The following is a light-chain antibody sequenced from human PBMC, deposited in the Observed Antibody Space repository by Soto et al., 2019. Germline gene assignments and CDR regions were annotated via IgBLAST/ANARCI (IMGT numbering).Light chain of an antibody. CDR1: SSDVGAYNF. V-gene: IGLV2-14*01. Sequence: QSVLTQPASVSGSPGQSITISCTGTSSDVGAYNFVSWYQQYPGKAPKLMVYDVTKRPSGVSNRFSGSKSGNTASLSISGLQADDEADYHCSSYTTASTLLFGGGTQLTVL. CDR2: DVT. J-gene: IGLJ2*01. CDR3: SSYTTASTLL.